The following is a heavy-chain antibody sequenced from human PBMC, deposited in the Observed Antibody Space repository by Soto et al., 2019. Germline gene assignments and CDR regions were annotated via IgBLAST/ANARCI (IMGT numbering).Heavy chain of an antibody. CDR2: ITTSGGNT. J-gene: IGHJ6*03. V-gene: IGHV3-23*01. CDR3: AGRYCTNGVCYTHDYYYSDV. D-gene: IGHD2-8*01. CDR1: GFTFSTYA. Sequence: EVQLLESGGGLVQPGGSLRLSCAASGFTFSTYAMSWVRQAPGKGLEWVSTITTSGGNTYYADSVQGRFTISRDNSKNTLYLQMNSLRAEDTAVYYCAGRYCTNGVCYTHDYYYSDVWGKGTTVTVSS.